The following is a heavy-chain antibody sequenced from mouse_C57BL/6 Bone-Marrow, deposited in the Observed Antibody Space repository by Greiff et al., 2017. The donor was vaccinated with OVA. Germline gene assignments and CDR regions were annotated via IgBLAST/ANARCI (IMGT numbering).Heavy chain of an antibody. CDR1: GYTFTSYW. V-gene: IGHV1-69*01. CDR2: IDPSDSYT. CDR3: ARGEVWLRRTWFAY. Sequence: QVHVKQPGAELVMPGASVKLSCKASGYTFTSYWMHWVKQRPGQGLEWIGEIDPSDSYTNYNQKFKGKSTLTVDKSSSTAYMQLSSLTSEDSAVYYCARGEVWLRRTWFAYWGQGTLVTVSA. J-gene: IGHJ3*01. D-gene: IGHD2-2*01.